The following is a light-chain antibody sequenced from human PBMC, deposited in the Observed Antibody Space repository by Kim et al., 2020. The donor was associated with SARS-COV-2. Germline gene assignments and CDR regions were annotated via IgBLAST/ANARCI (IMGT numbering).Light chain of an antibody. CDR1: SLRSYY. CDR2: GGD. CDR3: NSRDTSGNHWV. V-gene: IGLV3-19*01. Sequence: SSELTQDPAVSVALGQTVRITCQGDSLRSYYASWYQQKPGQAPVLVMFGGDDRPSGIPDRFSGSTSGNTASLTITGAQAEDEADYFCNSRDTSGNHWVFGGGTQLTGL. J-gene: IGLJ3*02.